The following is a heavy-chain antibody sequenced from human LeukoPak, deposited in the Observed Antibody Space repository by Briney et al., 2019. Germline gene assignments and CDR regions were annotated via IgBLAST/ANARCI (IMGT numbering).Heavy chain of an antibody. J-gene: IGHJ4*02. Sequence: GGSLRLSCVASGFTFSSYWMGWVRQAPGKGLEWVANIKEDGSEKNYVDSVKGRFTISRDNAKKSLYLQMNSLRAEDTAVCYCANVPGDYWGQGTLVTVSS. CDR2: IKEDGSEK. D-gene: IGHD6-6*01. CDR1: GFTFSSYW. V-gene: IGHV3-7*02. CDR3: ANVPGDY.